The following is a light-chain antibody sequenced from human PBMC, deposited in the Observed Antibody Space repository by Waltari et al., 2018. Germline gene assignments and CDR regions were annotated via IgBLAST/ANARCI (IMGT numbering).Light chain of an antibody. Sequence: EIVLTQSPATLSLSPGERATLSCRASQNISSYLAWYQQKPGQAPRLLIYDTSRRATGIPARFSGSGSGTDFTLTISSLEPEDFAVYSCLQRSNWPLTFSGGTKVDIK. J-gene: IGKJ4*01. CDR2: DTS. CDR3: LQRSNWPLT. CDR1: QNISSY. V-gene: IGKV3-11*01.